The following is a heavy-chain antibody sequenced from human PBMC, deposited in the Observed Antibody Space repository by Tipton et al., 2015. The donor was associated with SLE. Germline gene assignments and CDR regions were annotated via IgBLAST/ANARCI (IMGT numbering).Heavy chain of an antibody. CDR3: ARGFTMGCYFDY. J-gene: IGHJ4*02. Sequence: GLVKPSETLSLTCAVYGGSFSGYYWSWIRQPPGKGLEWIGEINHSGSTNYNPSLKSRVTISVDTSKNQFSLKLSSVTAADTAVYYCARGFTMGCYFDYWGQGTLVTVSS. D-gene: IGHD3-10*01. CDR1: GGSFSGYY. CDR2: INHSGST. V-gene: IGHV4-34*01.